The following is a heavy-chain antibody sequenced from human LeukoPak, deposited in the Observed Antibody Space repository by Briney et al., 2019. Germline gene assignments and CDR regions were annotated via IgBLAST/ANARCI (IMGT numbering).Heavy chain of an antibody. Sequence: LTGGSLRLSCAASGFTFSTYGISWVRQAPGKGLEWVSVISDSGSSTYYADSVKGRFTISRDNSKNTLYLQMNSLRAEDTAVYYCARGPPGYSGYPTYNWFDPWGQGTLVTVSS. J-gene: IGHJ5*02. CDR2: ISDSGSST. CDR1: GFTFSTYG. V-gene: IGHV3-23*01. D-gene: IGHD5-12*01. CDR3: ARGPPGYSGYPTYNWFDP.